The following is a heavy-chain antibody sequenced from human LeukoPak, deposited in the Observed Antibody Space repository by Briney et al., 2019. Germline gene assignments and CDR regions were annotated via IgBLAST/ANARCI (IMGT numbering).Heavy chain of an antibody. V-gene: IGHV3-48*01. Sequence: GGSLTLSCTASGGTFSSYDMIWVRQAPGKGLEWVGYMSDTSSTIYYADSANGRSTIYRDNAKNSQYLKMHSLRAEDTAVYSCARVEDGGGNRYWYFDLWGRGTLVTVSS. CDR3: ARVEDGGGNRYWYFDL. D-gene: IGHD4-23*01. J-gene: IGHJ2*01. CDR1: GGTFSSYD. CDR2: MSDTSSTI.